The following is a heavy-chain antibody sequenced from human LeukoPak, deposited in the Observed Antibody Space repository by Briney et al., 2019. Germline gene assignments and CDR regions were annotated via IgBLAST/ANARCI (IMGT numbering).Heavy chain of an antibody. J-gene: IGHJ4*02. V-gene: IGHV5-51*01. CDR1: GYSFTSYW. D-gene: IGHD6-13*01. CDR2: IYPGDSDT. CDR3: ARHWGKGKSSSPYGFVNY. Sequence: GESLKISCKGSGYSFTSYWIGWARQMPGKGLEWMGIIYPGDSDTRYSPSFQAQVTISADNSISTAYLQWSSLKASDTAMYYCARHWGKGKSSSPYGFVNYWGQGTLVTVSS.